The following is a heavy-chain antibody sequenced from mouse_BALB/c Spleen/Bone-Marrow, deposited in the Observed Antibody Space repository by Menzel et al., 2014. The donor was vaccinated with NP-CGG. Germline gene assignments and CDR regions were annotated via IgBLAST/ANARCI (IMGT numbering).Heavy chain of an antibody. Sequence: QLEQSGLDLMKSGASEKISCTANGYTLSHYWTERAKQLPAHRLEWIGELLPGSGSRQYYEKVKGNATFTADTSSNTAYMQLSSRTSEDTAVYYWARRMRTSSDYSGQATTLTVSS. CDR1: GYTLSHYW. CDR2: LLPGSGSR. V-gene: IGHV1-9*01. J-gene: IGHJ2*01. CDR3: ARRMRTSSDY.